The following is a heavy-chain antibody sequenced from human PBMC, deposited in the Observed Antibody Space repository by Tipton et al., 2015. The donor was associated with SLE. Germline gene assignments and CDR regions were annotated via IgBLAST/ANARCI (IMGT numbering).Heavy chain of an antibody. Sequence: TLSLTCTVSGGSISSGGYYWSWIRQHPGKGLECIGSISYSGSTNYNPSLKSRVTISPDTSKNQISLRLTSVTAADTAVYYCARYFAPGYYDSSGYPWGQGTLVTVSS. V-gene: IGHV4-61*08. J-gene: IGHJ5*02. CDR2: ISYSGST. CDR3: ARYFAPGYYDSSGYP. D-gene: IGHD3-22*01. CDR1: GGSISSGGYY.